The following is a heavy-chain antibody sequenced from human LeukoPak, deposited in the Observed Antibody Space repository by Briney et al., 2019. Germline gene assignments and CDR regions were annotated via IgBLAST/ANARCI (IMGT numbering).Heavy chain of an antibody. V-gene: IGHV4-4*07. CDR1: GGSISSYY. CDR2: IYTSGST. Sequence: SETLSLTCTVSGGSISSYYWSWIRQPAGKGLEWIGRIYTSGSTNYNPSLKSRVTMSVDTSKNQFSLKLSSVTAADTAVYYCASGEIREPSYYYGSGSQLDYWGQGTLVTVSS. CDR3: ASGEIREPSYYYGSGSQLDY. D-gene: IGHD3-10*01. J-gene: IGHJ4*02.